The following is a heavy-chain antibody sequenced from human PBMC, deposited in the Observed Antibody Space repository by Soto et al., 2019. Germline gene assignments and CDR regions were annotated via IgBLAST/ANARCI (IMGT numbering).Heavy chain of an antibody. CDR2: ISSSSSYT. J-gene: IGHJ6*02. Sequence: GGTLRLSCEASRFTLSDHDMHWIRHAPGKGLKWVSYISSSSSYTNYADSVKGRFTISRDNAKNSLYLQMNSLRAEDTAVYYCAREGSTMIANYGMDVWGQGTTVTSP. CDR1: RFTLSDHD. D-gene: IGHD3-22*01. V-gene: IGHV3-11*05. CDR3: AREGSTMIANYGMDV.